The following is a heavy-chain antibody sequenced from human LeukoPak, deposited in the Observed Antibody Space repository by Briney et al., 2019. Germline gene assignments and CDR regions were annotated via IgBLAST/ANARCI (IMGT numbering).Heavy chain of an antibody. CDR1: GGSISSGGYY. J-gene: IGHJ4*02. D-gene: IGHD3-10*01. Sequence: PSQTLSLTCTVSGGSISSGGYYWSWIRQHPGKGLEWIGYIYYSGSTYYNPSLKSRVTISVDTSKNQFSLKLSSVTAADTAVYYCARDPYYYGSGSYYYFDYWGQGTLVTVSS. CDR3: ARDPYYYGSGSYYYFDY. CDR2: IYYSGST. V-gene: IGHV4-31*03.